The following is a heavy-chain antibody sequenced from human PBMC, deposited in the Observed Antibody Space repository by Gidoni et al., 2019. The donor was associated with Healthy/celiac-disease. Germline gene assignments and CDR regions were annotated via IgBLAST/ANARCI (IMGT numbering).Heavy chain of an antibody. Sequence: QVQLVASGGGVVQPGRSLRLSCAASGFPFSRYGMHWVRQAPGKGLEWVAVIWYDGSDKYYADSVKGRFTISRDNSKNTLYLQMNSLRAEDTSVYYCARDLKDDYGGNSGLGYWGQGTLVTVSS. CDR1: GFPFSRYG. CDR3: ARDLKDDYGGNSGLGY. D-gene: IGHD4-17*01. CDR2: IWYDGSDK. J-gene: IGHJ4*02. V-gene: IGHV3-33*01.